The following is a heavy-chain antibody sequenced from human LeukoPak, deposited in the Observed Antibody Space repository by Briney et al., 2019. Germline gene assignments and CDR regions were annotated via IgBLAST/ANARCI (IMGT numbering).Heavy chain of an antibody. CDR3: ARISGDYYYGMDV. D-gene: IGHD5-12*01. J-gene: IGHJ6*02. CDR2: INHSGST. Sequence: SETLSLTCTVYGGSFSGYYWSWIRQPPGKGLEWIGEINHSGSTNYNPSLKSRVTISVDTSKNQFSLKLNSVTAADTAVYYCARISGDYYYGMDVWGQGTMVTVSS. CDR1: GGSFSGYY. V-gene: IGHV4-34*01.